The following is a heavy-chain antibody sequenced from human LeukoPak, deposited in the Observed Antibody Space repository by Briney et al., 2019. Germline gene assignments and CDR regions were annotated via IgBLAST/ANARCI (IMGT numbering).Heavy chain of an antibody. V-gene: IGHV3-33*01. J-gene: IGHJ6*02. CDR3: ARDLPPAPWNGMDV. CDR2: IWYDGSNK. Sequence: GGSLRLSCAASGFTFSSYGMHWVRQAPGKGLEWVAVIWYDGSNKYYADSVKGRFTISRDNSKNTLYLQMNSLRPEDTAVYYCARDLPPAPWNGMDVWGQGTTVTVSS. CDR1: GFTFSSYG. D-gene: IGHD2-2*01.